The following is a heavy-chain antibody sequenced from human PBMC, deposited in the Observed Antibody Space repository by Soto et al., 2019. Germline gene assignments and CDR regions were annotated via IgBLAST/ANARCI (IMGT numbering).Heavy chain of an antibody. J-gene: IGHJ4*02. V-gene: IGHV3-7*01. CDR2: IKEDGSEK. CDR1: GFIFSNYW. D-gene: IGHD6-19*01. Sequence: EVQLVESGGGLVQPGGSLRLSCVASGFIFSNYWMSWVRQAPGKGLEWVANIKEDGSEKYYVDSVKGRFTISRDNAKKSLYLQMNNLRAEDTAVYYCASSADDNWGQGNLVTVSS. CDR3: ASSADDN.